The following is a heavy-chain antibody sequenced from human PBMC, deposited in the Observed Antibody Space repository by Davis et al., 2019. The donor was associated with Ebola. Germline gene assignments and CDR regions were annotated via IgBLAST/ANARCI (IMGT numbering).Heavy chain of an antibody. CDR3: ARDLIIVVVPAAEGEGYYYGMDV. D-gene: IGHD2-2*01. CDR1: GFIFDNYA. Sequence: GESLKISCAASGFIFDNYAMSWVRQAPGEGLEWICAINWNGGNIVYADSVKGRFTISRDNAKNSLYLQMNSLRAEDTAVYYCARDLIIVVVPAAEGEGYYYGMDVWGKGTTVTVSS. J-gene: IGHJ6*04. V-gene: IGHV3-20*04. CDR2: INWNGGNI.